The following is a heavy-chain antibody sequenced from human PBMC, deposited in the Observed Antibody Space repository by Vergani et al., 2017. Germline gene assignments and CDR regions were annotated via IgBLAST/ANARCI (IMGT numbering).Heavy chain of an antibody. CDR1: GYTFTSYG. CDR2: ISAYNGNT. CDR3: ARDAPFHYYGSGRARGGFDY. Sequence: QVQLVQSGAEVKKPGASVKVSCKASGYTFTSYGISWVRQAPGQGLEWMGWISAYNGNTNYAQKLQGRVTMTTDTSTSTAYMELLSLRSDDTAVYYCARDAPFHYYGSGRARGGFDYWGQGTLVTVSS. D-gene: IGHD3-10*01. J-gene: IGHJ4*02. V-gene: IGHV1-18*01.